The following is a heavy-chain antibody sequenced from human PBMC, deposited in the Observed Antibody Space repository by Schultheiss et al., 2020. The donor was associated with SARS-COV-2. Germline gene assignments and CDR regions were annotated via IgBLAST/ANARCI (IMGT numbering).Heavy chain of an antibody. V-gene: IGHV3-64*01. Sequence: GESLKISCAASGFTFSSYAMHWVRQAPGKGLEYVSAISSNGGSTYYANSVKGRFTISRDNSKNTLYLQMNSLRAEDTAVYYCARWPTGAAAGVYYYYYYMEVWGKWTTVTVSS. CDR2: ISSNGGST. J-gene: IGHJ6*03. CDR3: ARWPTGAAAGVYYYYYYMEV. D-gene: IGHD6-13*01. CDR1: GFTFSSYA.